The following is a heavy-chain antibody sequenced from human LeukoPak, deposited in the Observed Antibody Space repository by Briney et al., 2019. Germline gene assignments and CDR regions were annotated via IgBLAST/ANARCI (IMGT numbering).Heavy chain of an antibody. CDR2: ISSNNGYI. CDR3: ARDLGTRKSIAFAD. CDR1: GFSFSSYR. D-gene: IGHD6-6*01. Sequence: GGSLRLSCAASGFSFSSYRMNWVRQAPGKGLEWVASISSNNGYIYYADSVRGRFTVSRDNGENSLHLQMNSLRAEDAAVYYCARDLGTRKSIAFADWGQGTLVTVSS. J-gene: IGHJ4*02. V-gene: IGHV3-21*01.